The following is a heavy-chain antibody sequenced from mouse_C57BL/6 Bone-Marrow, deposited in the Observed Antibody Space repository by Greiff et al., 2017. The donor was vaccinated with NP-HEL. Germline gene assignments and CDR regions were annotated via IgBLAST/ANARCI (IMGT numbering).Heavy chain of an antibody. D-gene: IGHD2-4*01. Sequence: VQLQQSGAELVRPGASVTLSCKASGYTFTDYEMHWVKQTPVHGLEWIGAIDPETGGTAYNQKFKGKAILTADKSSSTAYMELRSLTSDDSAVYYCTSPIYYDYDGRLWGQGTTLTVSS. CDR2: IDPETGGT. CDR1: GYTFTDYE. J-gene: IGHJ2*01. CDR3: TSPIYYDYDGRL. V-gene: IGHV1-15*01.